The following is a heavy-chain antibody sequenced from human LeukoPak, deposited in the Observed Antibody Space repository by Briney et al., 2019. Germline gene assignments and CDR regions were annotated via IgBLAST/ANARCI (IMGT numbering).Heavy chain of an antibody. CDR3: AIAYGSGSSIYYFDY. Sequence: PSETLSLTCAVYGGSFSGYYWSWLRQPPGKGLEWIGEINNSGSTNYNPSLKSRVTISVDTSKNQFSLKLSSVTAADAAVYYCAIAYGSGSSIYYFDYWGQGTLVTVSS. J-gene: IGHJ4*02. V-gene: IGHV4-34*01. CDR2: INNSGST. D-gene: IGHD3-10*01. CDR1: GGSFSGYY.